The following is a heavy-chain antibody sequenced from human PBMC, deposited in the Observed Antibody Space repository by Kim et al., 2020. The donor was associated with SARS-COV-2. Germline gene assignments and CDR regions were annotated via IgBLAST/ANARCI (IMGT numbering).Heavy chain of an antibody. Sequence: SETLSLTCTVSGGSISSGGYYWSWIRQHPGKGLEWIGYIYYSGSTYYNPSLKSRVTISVDTSKNQFSLKLSSVTAAETAVYYCARGRTTIFGVVIAPADYWGQGTLVTVSS. CDR1: GGSISSGGYY. J-gene: IGHJ4*02. CDR3: ARGRTTIFGVVIAPADY. D-gene: IGHD3-3*01. V-gene: IGHV4-31*03. CDR2: IYYSGST.